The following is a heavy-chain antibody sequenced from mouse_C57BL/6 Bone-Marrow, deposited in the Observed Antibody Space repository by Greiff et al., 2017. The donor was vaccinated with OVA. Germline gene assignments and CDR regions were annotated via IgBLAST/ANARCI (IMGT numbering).Heavy chain of an antibody. CDR3: AHYGSRTYPHH. V-gene: IGHV1-59*01. CDR1: GYTFTNYW. Sequence: QVQLQQPGAELVRPGTSVKLSCKASGYTFTNYWMHWVKQRPGQGLEWIGVIAPSDSYINYNQKFKGRATLTVDTSSSTAYMHLSSLTSEDSAVHYRAHYGSRTYPHHWGQGTSLTVSS. CDR2: IAPSDSYI. J-gene: IGHJ2*02. D-gene: IGHD1-1*01.